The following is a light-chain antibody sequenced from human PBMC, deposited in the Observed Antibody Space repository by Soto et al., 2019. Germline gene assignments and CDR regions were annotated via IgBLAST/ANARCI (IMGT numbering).Light chain of an antibody. CDR3: LQDYNYPWT. CDR2: GAS. CDR1: QGIRDD. Sequence: AIQMTQSPSSLSESVGDRVTITCRASQGIRDDLGWYQQKPGQAPRLLIYGASTLQTGVPSRFSGSGSGTDFTLTIGSLQPEDFATYYCLQDYNYPWTFGQGTKVEIK. J-gene: IGKJ1*01. V-gene: IGKV1-6*01.